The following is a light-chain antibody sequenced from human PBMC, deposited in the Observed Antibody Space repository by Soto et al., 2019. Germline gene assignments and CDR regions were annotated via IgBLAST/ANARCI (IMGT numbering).Light chain of an antibody. CDR2: GAS. CDR1: QSVRRN. V-gene: IGKV3-15*01. CDR3: QQYDSWPRT. Sequence: DIVMTQSPATLSVSPGERATVSCRASQSVRRNLAWYQQKPGQAPRLLIHGASTRATGIPARISGSGSGIEFTLTISRLQSEDFAVYYCQQYDSWPRTFGQGTKVEVK. J-gene: IGKJ1*01.